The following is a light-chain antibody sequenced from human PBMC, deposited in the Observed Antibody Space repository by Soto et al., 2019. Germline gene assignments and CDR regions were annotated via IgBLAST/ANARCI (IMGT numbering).Light chain of an antibody. CDR1: QDIRNT. CDR2: AAS. Sequence: AIQMTQSPSSLSASVGDRVTISCRASQDIRNTVAWYKEKPGEAPKLLIFAASNRQSGVPSRFSGSGSVTDYSLDITGLQPEDFATYYCLQYYNFSWTFGQGTKVEV. V-gene: IGKV1-6*01. CDR3: LQYYNFSWT. J-gene: IGKJ1*01.